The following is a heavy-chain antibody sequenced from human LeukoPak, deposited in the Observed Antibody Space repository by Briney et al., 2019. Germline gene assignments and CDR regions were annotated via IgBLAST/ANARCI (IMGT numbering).Heavy chain of an antibody. Sequence: SETPSLTCTVSGDSLSSSSYYWGWIRQPPGKGPEWIATIYSSGSTYYNPSLKSRVTISVDTSKNQISLKLNSVTAADTAVYHCARHRKSSGWYAGYFDLWGRGTLVTV. V-gene: IGHV4-39*01. CDR2: IYSSGST. D-gene: IGHD6-19*01. J-gene: IGHJ2*01. CDR1: GDSLSSSSYY. CDR3: ARHRKSSGWYAGYFDL.